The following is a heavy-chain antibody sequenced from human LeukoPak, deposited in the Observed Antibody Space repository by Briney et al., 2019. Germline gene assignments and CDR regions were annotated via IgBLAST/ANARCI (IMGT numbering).Heavy chain of an antibody. CDR1: GGSFSGYY. J-gene: IGHJ4*02. Sequence: SETLSLTCAVYGGSFSGYYWSWIRQPPGKGLEWIGEINHSGSTNYNPSLKSRVTISVDTSKNQFSLKLSSVTAADTAVYYCARVLRFYYGSGSYDYWGQGTLVTVSS. V-gene: IGHV4-34*01. CDR3: ARVLRFYYGSGSYDY. CDR2: INHSGST. D-gene: IGHD3-10*01.